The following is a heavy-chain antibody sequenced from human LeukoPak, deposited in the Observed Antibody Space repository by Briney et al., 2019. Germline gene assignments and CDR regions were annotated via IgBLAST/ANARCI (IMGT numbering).Heavy chain of an antibody. CDR2: FSISTKI. J-gene: IGHJ4*02. D-gene: IGHD4-17*01. V-gene: IGHV3-48*01. CDR3: ARGAGPYGDYRDS. CDR1: GFTVGGHS. Sequence: GGSLRLSCAASGFTVGGHSMNWVRQAPGKGLEWVSCFSISTKICYADSVKGRFTISRDNAENSLYLQMNSLRVEDTAVYYCARGAGPYGDYRDSWGQGTLVTVSS.